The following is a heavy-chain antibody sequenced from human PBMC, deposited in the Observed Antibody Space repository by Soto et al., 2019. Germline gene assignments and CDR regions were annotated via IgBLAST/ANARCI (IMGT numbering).Heavy chain of an antibody. Sequence: ASVKVSCKASGYTFTSYDINWVRQATGQGLEWMGWMNPNSGNTGYAQKFQGRVTMTRNTSISTAYMELSSLRSEDMAVYYCARGRRNVLRFLEWLLTEYFQHWGQGTLVTVSS. J-gene: IGHJ1*01. V-gene: IGHV1-8*01. CDR1: GYTFTSYD. D-gene: IGHD3-3*01. CDR3: ARGRRNVLRFLEWLLTEYFQH. CDR2: MNPNSGNT.